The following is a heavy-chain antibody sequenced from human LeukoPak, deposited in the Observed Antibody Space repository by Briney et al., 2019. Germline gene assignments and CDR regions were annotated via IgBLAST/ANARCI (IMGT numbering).Heavy chain of an antibody. Sequence: PSETLSLTCTVSGGSITYFYWNWIPQPPGKGLEWIGYIHYSGSTNYNPSLKSRVTISVDTSKNQFSLKLSSVTAADTAVYYCATYTNRLHYWGQGTLVTVSS. CDR1: GGSITYFY. V-gene: IGHV4-59*01. D-gene: IGHD2-8*01. CDR3: ATYTNRLHY. CDR2: IHYSGST. J-gene: IGHJ4*02.